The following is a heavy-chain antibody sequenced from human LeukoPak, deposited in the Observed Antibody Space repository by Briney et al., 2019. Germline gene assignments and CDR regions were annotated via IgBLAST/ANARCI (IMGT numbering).Heavy chain of an antibody. CDR2: INTDGSYT. V-gene: IGHV3-74*01. CDR1: GFTFSYYW. J-gene: IGHJ4*02. D-gene: IGHD6-19*01. CDR3: ARGVRIAVAGYIDY. Sequence: PGGSLRLSCAASGFTFSYYWMHWVRQTPGKGLVWVSRINTDGSYTNYADSVKGRFTISRDNAKNSLYLQMNSLRAEDTAVYYCARGVRIAVAGYIDYWGQGTLVTVSS.